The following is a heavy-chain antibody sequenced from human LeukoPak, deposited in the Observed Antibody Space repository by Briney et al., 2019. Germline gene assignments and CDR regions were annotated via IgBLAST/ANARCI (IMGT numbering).Heavy chain of an antibody. D-gene: IGHD4-23*01. CDR2: IYHSGST. J-gene: IGHJ4*02. CDR3: ARVAYGGNGNFDY. Sequence: NPSETLSLTCTVSGGSISSGGYYWSWIRQPPGKGLEWIGYIYHSGSTYYNPSLKSRVTISVDRSKNQFSLKLSSVTAADTAVYYCARVAYGGNGNFDYWGQGTLVTVSS. V-gene: IGHV4-30-2*01. CDR1: GGSISSGGYY.